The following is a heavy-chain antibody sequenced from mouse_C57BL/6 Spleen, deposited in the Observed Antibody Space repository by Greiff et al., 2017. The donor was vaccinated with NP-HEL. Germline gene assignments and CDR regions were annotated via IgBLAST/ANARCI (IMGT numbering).Heavy chain of an antibody. D-gene: IGHD1-2*01. CDR3: ARWGTTAPD. V-gene: IGHV1-85*01. Sequence: VQGVESGPELVKPGASVKLSCKASGYTFTSYDINWVKQRPGQGLEWIGWIYPRDGSTKYNEKFKGKATLTVDTSSSTAYMELHSLTSEDSAVYFCARWGTTAPDWGQGTTLTVSS. CDR2: IYPRDGST. CDR1: GYTFTSYD. J-gene: IGHJ2*01.